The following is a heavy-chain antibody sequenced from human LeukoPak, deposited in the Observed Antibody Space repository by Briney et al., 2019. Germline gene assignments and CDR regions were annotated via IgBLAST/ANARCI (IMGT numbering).Heavy chain of an antibody. CDR3: ASGGAAAGKDDAFDI. V-gene: IGHV3-21*01. J-gene: IGHJ3*02. D-gene: IGHD6-13*01. CDR2: ISSSSSYI. Sequence: GGSLRLSCAASGFTFSSYSMNWVRQAPGRGLEWVSSISSSSSYIYYADSVKGRFTISRDNSKNTLYLQMNSLRAEDTAVYYCASGGAAAGKDDAFDIWGQGTMVTVSS. CDR1: GFTFSSYS.